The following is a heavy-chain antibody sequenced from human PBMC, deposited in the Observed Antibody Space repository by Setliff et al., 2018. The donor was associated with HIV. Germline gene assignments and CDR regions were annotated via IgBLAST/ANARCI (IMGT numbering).Heavy chain of an antibody. J-gene: IGHJ4*02. D-gene: IGHD3-22*01. CDR1: GFTFSSYG. CDR3: AKDRYYDSSGSPFDY. CDR2: IRYDGSNK. V-gene: IGHV3-30*02. Sequence: QPGGSLRLSCAASGFTFSSYGMHWVRQAPGKGLEWVAFIRYDGSNKYYADSVKGRFTISRDNSKNTLYLQMNSLSAEDTAVYYCAKDRYYDSSGSPFDYWGQGTLVTVSS.